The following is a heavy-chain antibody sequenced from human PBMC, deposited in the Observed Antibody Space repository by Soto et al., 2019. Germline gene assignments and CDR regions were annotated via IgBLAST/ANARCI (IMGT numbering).Heavy chain of an antibody. CDR1: GFTFGDYA. D-gene: IGHD5-12*01. J-gene: IGHJ4*02. CDR3: TREPYGGYLYYFDY. CDR2: IRSKAYGGTT. Sequence: PGGFLRLSCTASGFTFGDYAMSWFRQAPGKGLEWVGFIRSKAYGGTTEYAASVKGRFTISRDDSKSIAYLQMNSLKTEDTAVYYCTREPYGGYLYYFDYWGQGTLVTVSS. V-gene: IGHV3-49*03.